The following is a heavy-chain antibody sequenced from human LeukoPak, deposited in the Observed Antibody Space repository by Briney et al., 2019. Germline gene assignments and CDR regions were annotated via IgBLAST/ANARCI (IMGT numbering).Heavy chain of an antibody. J-gene: IGHJ3*02. CDR1: GFTFTSSA. CDR2: IVVGSGNT. CDR3: AAAYCGGDCYRSPAFDI. D-gene: IGHD2-21*02. Sequence: SVKVSCKASGFTFTSSAVQWVRQARGQRLEWIGWIVVGSGNTNYAQKFQERVTITRDMSTSTAYMELSSLRSEDTAVYYCAAAYCGGDCYRSPAFDIWGQGTMVTVSS. V-gene: IGHV1-58*01.